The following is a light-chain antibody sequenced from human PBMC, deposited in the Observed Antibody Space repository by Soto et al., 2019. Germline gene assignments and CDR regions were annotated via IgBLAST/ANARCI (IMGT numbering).Light chain of an antibody. Sequence: DIVMTQSPLSLPVTPGEPASISCRSSQSLLHSDGYNYLDWFVQRPGQSPQLLIYLGSSRASGVPFRVSGSGSGTAFTLKISRVEAEDVGVYYCMQALQTPLTFGGGTKVDIK. CDR3: MQALQTPLT. CDR1: QSLLHSDGYNY. J-gene: IGKJ4*01. CDR2: LGS. V-gene: IGKV2-28*01.